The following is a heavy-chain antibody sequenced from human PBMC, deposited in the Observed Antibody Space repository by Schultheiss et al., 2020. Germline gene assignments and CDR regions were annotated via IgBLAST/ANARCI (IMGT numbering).Heavy chain of an antibody. V-gene: IGHV1-2*02. CDR1: GYTFTGYY. CDR3: ARANVWFGELLSSASYYYYGMDV. Sequence: ASVKVSCKASGYTFTGYYMHWVRQAPGQGLEWMGWINPNSGGTNYAQKFQGRVTMTRDTSISTAYMELSRLRSDDTAVYYCARANVWFGELLSSASYYYYGMDVWGQGTTVTVSS. D-gene: IGHD3-10*01. CDR2: INPNSGGT. J-gene: IGHJ6*02.